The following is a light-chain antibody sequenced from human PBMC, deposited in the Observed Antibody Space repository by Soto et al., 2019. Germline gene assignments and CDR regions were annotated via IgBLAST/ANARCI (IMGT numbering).Light chain of an antibody. CDR3: SSYTISRNDV. Sequence: QSVLTQPASVSGSPGQSITISCTGTNSDVGSYNYVSWHQQHPGKAPKLMIYNVYDRPSGISNRFSGSKSGNTASLTISGLPGEDEADYYCSSYTISRNDVFGNGKKRTV. CDR1: NSDVGSYNY. V-gene: IGLV2-14*03. CDR2: NVY. J-gene: IGLJ1*01.